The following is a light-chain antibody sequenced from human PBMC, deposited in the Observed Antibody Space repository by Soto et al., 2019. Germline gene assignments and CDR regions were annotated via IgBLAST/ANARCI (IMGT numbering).Light chain of an antibody. Sequence: QLVLTQSPSASASLGASVKLTCTLSSGHSSYAIAWQQQQPEKGPRYLMKLNSDGSHSKGDGIPDRFSGSSSGAERYLTISSRQSEDEADYYCQTWGTGIHWVFGGGTKLTVL. V-gene: IGLV4-69*01. CDR1: SGHSSYA. J-gene: IGLJ3*02. CDR2: LNSDGSH. CDR3: QTWGTGIHWV.